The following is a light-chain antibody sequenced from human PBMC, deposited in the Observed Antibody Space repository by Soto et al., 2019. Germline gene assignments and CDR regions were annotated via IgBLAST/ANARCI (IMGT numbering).Light chain of an antibody. CDR2: WAS. J-gene: IGKJ5*01. CDR1: QSVLYSSNNKNY. Sequence: DIVISQSPYSLVVSLSESATISCKSSQSVLYSSNNKNYLAWYQQKPGQPPKLLIYWASTRQSGVPDRFRGSGSGTEFTLTISSLQAEDVAVYYCQQYYNTPITFGQGTRLEIK. CDR3: QQYYNTPIT. V-gene: IGKV4-1*01.